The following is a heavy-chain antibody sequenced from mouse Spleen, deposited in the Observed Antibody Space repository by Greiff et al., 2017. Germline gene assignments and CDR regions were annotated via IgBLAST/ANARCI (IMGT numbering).Heavy chain of an antibody. J-gene: IGHJ4*01. V-gene: IGHV1-64*01. CDR1: GYTFTSYW. Sequence: QVHVKQPGAELVKPGASVKLSCKASGYTFTSYWMPWVKQRPGQGLEWIGMIHPNSGSTNYNEKFKSKATLTVDKSSSTAYMQLSSLTSEDSAVYYCARGQSTMITTRGYYYAMDYWGQGTSVTVSS. CDR3: ARGQSTMITTRGYYYAMDY. CDR2: IHPNSGST. D-gene: IGHD2-4*01.